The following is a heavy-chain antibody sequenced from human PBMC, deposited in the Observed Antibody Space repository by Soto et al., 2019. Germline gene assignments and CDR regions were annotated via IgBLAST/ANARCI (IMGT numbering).Heavy chain of an antibody. D-gene: IGHD4-17*01. CDR2: IYPGDSDT. V-gene: IGHV5-51*01. Sequence: PGESLKISCKGSGYSFTSYWIGWVRQMPGKGLEWMGIIYPGDSDTRYSPSFQGQVTISADKSISTAYLQWSSLKAPDTAMYYCARIPCGDQGKDYYYYYMDGWGKGTTVTGSS. J-gene: IGHJ6*03. CDR1: GYSFTSYW. CDR3: ARIPCGDQGKDYYYYYMDG.